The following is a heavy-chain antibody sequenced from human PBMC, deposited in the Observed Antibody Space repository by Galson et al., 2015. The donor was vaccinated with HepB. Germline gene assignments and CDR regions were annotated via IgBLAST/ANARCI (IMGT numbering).Heavy chain of an antibody. J-gene: IGHJ5*02. CDR1: GYTFTSYA. D-gene: IGHD1-26*01. Sequence: SVKVSCKASGYTFTSYAMHWVRQAPGQRLEWMGWINAGNGNTKYSQKFQGRVTITRDTSASTAYMELSSLRSEDTAVYYCARDGGSYRRYNWFDPWGQGTLVTVSS. V-gene: IGHV1-3*01. CDR2: INAGNGNT. CDR3: ARDGGSYRRYNWFDP.